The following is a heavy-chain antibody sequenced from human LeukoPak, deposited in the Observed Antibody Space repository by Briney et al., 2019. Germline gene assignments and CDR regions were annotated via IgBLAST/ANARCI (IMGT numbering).Heavy chain of an antibody. D-gene: IGHD3-22*01. V-gene: IGHV4-38-2*02. J-gene: IGHJ3*02. CDR3: ARRLEVVISHDAFDI. CDR2: IYHAGAT. CDR1: NFSITSNYY. Sequence: PSETLSLTCTVSNFSITSNYYWVWIRQPPGKRLERIGSIYHAGATFYNPSLQSRVTISLDTSNNQFSLKLSSVTAADTAVYYCARRLEVVISHDAFDIWGQGTMVTVSS.